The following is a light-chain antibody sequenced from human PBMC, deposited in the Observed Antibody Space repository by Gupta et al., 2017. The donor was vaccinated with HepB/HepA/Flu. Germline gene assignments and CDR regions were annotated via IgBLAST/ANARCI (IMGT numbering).Light chain of an antibody. CDR2: WAS. CDR3: QQYYSTPPSS. CDR1: QSVLYSSNNKNY. Sequence: DSVMTQSPDSLGVSLGERATINRKSSQSVLYSSNNKNYLAWYQQKPGQPPKLLIYWASTREAGVPDRFSGSGSGTDFTLTISSLQDEDVAVYYCQQYYSTPPSSFGQGTKLEIK. V-gene: IGKV4-1*01. J-gene: IGKJ2*04.